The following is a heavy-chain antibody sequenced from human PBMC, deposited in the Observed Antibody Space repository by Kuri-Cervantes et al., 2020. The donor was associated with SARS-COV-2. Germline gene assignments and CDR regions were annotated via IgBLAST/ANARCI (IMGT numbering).Heavy chain of an antibody. D-gene: IGHD2-21*01. V-gene: IGHV3-30*18. CDR2: ISYDGSNK. CDR1: GFAFSSYG. CDR3: AKGSAISV. J-gene: IGHJ4*02. Sequence: GESLRLSCAASGFAFSSYGMHWVRQAPGKGLEWVAVISYDGSNKYYADSVKGRFTISRDNSKNTLYLQMNSLRAEDTAVYYCAKGSAISVWGQGTLVTVSS.